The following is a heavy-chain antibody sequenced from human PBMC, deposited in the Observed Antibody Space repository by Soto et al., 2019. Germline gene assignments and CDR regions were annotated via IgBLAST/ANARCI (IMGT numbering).Heavy chain of an antibody. Sequence: ASVKVSCKASGYTFSGFYMHWVRQAPGQGLEWMGWINPNSGGTKSAEKFQGRVTMTRDTSTSTAYMELSRLTSDDTAVYYCAGAAVTGTAGLDFWGQGTQVTVSS. J-gene: IGHJ4*02. CDR1: GYTFSGFY. CDR3: AGAAVTGTAGLDF. V-gene: IGHV1-2*02. CDR2: INPNSGGT. D-gene: IGHD6-19*01.